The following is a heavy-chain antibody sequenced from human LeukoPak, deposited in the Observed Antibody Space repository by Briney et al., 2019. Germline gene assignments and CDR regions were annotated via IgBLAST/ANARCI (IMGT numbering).Heavy chain of an antibody. D-gene: IGHD6-13*01. V-gene: IGHV3-23*01. CDR2: ISGSGGNT. J-gene: IGHJ4*02. CDR1: GFTFSSNP. Sequence: GGSLRLSCAGSGFTFSSNPLSWVRQAPGKGPEWVSAISGSGGNTYYGDSVRGRFTISRDNSKNTLYLQMNSLRAEDTAVYYCASASSHRIAAGGDYWGQGTLVTVSS. CDR3: ASASSHRIAAGGDY.